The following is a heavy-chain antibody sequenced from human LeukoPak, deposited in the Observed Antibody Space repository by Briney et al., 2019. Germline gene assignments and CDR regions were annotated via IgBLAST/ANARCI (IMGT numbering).Heavy chain of an antibody. D-gene: IGHD3-3*01. CDR1: GFTFSNSD. V-gene: IGHV3-35*01. CDR2: VSWNGSRT. J-gene: IGHJ3*02. CDR3: ANLMEGAFDT. Sequence: GGSLRLSCAASGFTFSNSDMNWVHQAPGKGLEWVSGVSWNGSRTHYADSVKGRFTISRDNSKNTLYLQMNSLRAEDTAVYYCANLMEGAFDTWGQGTMVTVSS.